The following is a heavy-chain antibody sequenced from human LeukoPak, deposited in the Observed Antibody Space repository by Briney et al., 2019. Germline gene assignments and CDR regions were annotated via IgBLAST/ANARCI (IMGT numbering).Heavy chain of an antibody. CDR3: ARGRTGTGYYYMDV. J-gene: IGHJ6*03. CDR1: GFTFSSYS. V-gene: IGHV3-48*01. CDR2: ISSSSSTI. Sequence: GGSLRLSCAASGFTFSSYSMNWVRQAPGKGLEWVSYISSSSSTIYYADSVKGRFTISRDNAKNSLYLQMNSLRAEDTAVYYCARGRTGTGYYYMDVWGKGTTVTISS. D-gene: IGHD1-1*01.